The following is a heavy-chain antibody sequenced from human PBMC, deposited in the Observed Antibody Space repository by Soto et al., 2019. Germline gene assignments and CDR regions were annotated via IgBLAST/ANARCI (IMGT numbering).Heavy chain of an antibody. D-gene: IGHD1-26*01. CDR3: ARDIGGSHMHELDY. CDR1: GYTFTSYA. J-gene: IGHJ4*02. Sequence: QVQLVQSGAEVKKPGASVKVSCKASGYTFTSYAMHWVRHAPGQRLEWMGWINAGNGNTKYSQKFQGRVTITRDTSASTAYMELSSLRSEDTAVYYCARDIGGSHMHELDYWGQGTLVTVSS. CDR2: INAGNGNT. V-gene: IGHV1-3*01.